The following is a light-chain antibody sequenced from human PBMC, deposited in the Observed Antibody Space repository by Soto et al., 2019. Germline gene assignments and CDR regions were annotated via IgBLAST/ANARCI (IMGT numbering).Light chain of an antibody. Sequence: DIQLTQSPSSLSATVGDRVTITCQASQEIRKYLNWYQQKPGKAPKLLIYDASNRETGVPSRFSGSGSGTDFSLSIDSLQPEDIATYYCQQYDHPPYTFGQGTTLEIK. J-gene: IGKJ2*01. V-gene: IGKV1-33*01. CDR1: QEIRKY. CDR2: DAS. CDR3: QQYDHPPYT.